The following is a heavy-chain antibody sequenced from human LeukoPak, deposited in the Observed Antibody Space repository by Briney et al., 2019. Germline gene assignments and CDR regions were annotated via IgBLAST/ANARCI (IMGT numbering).Heavy chain of an antibody. Sequence: GGSLRLSCAASGFRFDDYVMYWVRQAPGKGLEWVSLINWDGGGTYYADSVKGRFTISRDNSKNSLYLQMNSLRLEDTALYYCAKERAGYGAGIDDWGQGTLVTVSS. J-gene: IGHJ4*02. CDR2: INWDGGGT. CDR3: AKERAGYGAGIDD. V-gene: IGHV3-43D*03. CDR1: GFRFDDYV. D-gene: IGHD1-1*01.